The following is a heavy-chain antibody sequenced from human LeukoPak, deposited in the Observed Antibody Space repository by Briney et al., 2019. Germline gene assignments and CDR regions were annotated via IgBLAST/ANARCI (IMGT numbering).Heavy chain of an antibody. CDR1: GGTFSSYA. Sequence: GASVKVSCKASGGTFSSYAISWVRQAPGQGLEWMGGIIPIFGTANYAQKFQGRVTITTDESTSTAYMELSSLRSEDTAVYYCAKKGYSGSGTYSYYFDYWGQGTLVTVSS. CDR2: IIPIFGTA. D-gene: IGHD3-10*01. J-gene: IGHJ4*02. CDR3: AKKGYSGSGTYSYYFDY. V-gene: IGHV1-69*05.